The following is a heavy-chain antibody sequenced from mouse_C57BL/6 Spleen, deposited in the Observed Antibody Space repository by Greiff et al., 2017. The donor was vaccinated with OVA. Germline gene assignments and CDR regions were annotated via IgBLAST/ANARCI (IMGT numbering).Heavy chain of an antibody. V-gene: IGHV1-50*01. D-gene: IGHD3-2*02. CDR1: GYTFTSYW. CDR2: IDPSDSYT. CDR3: ARYSSGHYFDY. Sequence: VQLQQPGAELVKPGASVKLSCKASGYTFTSYWMQWVKQRPGQGLEWIGEIDPSDSYTNYNQKFKGKATLTVDTSSSTAYMQLSSLTSEDSAVYYCARYSSGHYFDYWGQGTTLTVSS. J-gene: IGHJ2*01.